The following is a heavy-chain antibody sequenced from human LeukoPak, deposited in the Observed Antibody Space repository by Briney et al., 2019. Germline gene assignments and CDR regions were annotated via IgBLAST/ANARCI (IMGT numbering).Heavy chain of an antibody. CDR1: GYTFTSYG. J-gene: IGHJ6*03. CDR2: ISAYNGNT. Sequence: ASVKVSCKASGYTFTSYGISWVRQAPGQGLEWMGWISAYNGNTNYAQKLQGRVTMTTDTFTSTAYMELRSLRSDDTAVYYCASLNYYGSGSYYYYMDVWGKGTTVTVSS. CDR3: ASLNYYGSGSYYYYMDV. D-gene: IGHD3-10*01. V-gene: IGHV1-18*01.